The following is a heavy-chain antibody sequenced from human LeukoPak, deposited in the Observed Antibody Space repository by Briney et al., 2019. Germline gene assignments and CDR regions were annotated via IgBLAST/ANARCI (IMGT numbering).Heavy chain of an antibody. V-gene: IGHV3-21*01. D-gene: IGHD3-3*01. CDR2: IGSSSSYI. CDR1: GFTFSSYA. J-gene: IGHJ4*02. Sequence: PGGSLRLSCAASGFTFSSYAIIWVRRAPGKGLEWVSSIGSSSSYIYYADSVKGRFTISRDNAKNSLYLQMNSLRAEDTAVYYCARDNTIFGVVRYYFDYWGQGTLVTVSS. CDR3: ARDNTIFGVVRYYFDY.